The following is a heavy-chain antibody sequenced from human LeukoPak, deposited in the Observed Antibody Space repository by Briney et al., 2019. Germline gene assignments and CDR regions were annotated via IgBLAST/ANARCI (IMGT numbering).Heavy chain of an antibody. J-gene: IGHJ6*02. D-gene: IGHD4-17*01. V-gene: IGHV3-74*01. CDR1: GFTFSSNW. CDR2: INSDGSST. CDR3: ARDFTYGDYLYYYGMDV. Sequence: GGSLRLSCAASGFTFSSNWMHWVRQAPGKGLVWVSRINSDGSSTSYADSVKGRFTISRDNAKNTLYLQMNSLRAEDTAVYYCARDFTYGDYLYYYGMDVWGQGTTVTVSS.